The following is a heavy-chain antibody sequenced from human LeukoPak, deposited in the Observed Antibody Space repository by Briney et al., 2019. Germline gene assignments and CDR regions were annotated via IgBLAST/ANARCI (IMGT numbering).Heavy chain of an antibody. Sequence: ASVKVSCKASGYTFTSYGISWVRQAPGQGLEWMGIINPSGGSTSYAQKFQGRVTMTRDTSTSTVYMELSSLRSEDTAVYYCARGMLVTAIYIDYWGQGTLVTVSS. CDR3: ARGMLVTAIYIDY. CDR1: GYTFTSYG. CDR2: INPSGGST. V-gene: IGHV1-46*01. D-gene: IGHD2-21*02. J-gene: IGHJ4*02.